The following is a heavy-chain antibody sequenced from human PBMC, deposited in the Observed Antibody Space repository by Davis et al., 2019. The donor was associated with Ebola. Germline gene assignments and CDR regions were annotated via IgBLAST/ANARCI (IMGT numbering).Heavy chain of an antibody. V-gene: IGHV1-18*01. Sequence: ASVKVSCKASGYTFTSYGISWVRQAPGQGLEWMGWISAYNGNTNYAQKFQGRVTITADKSTSTAYMELSSLRSEDTAVYYCVGGLDYWGQGTLVTVSS. J-gene: IGHJ4*02. CDR2: ISAYNGNT. CDR3: VGGLDY. D-gene: IGHD3-3*01. CDR1: GYTFTSYG.